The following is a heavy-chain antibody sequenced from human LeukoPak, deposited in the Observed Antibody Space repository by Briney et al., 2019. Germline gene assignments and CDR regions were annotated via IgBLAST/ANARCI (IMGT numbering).Heavy chain of an antibody. J-gene: IGHJ4*02. D-gene: IGHD3-9*01. CDR2: INSEGSST. CDR1: GFTFSSYW. CDR3: ARASFRVYNILTGYYTLIDY. Sequence: PGGSLRLSCAASGFTFSSYWMHWVRQAPGKGLVWVSRINSEGSSTTYADSVKGRFTISRDNAKNTLYLQMSSLRAEDTAVYYCARASFRVYNILTGYYTLIDYWGQGTLVTVSS. V-gene: IGHV3-74*01.